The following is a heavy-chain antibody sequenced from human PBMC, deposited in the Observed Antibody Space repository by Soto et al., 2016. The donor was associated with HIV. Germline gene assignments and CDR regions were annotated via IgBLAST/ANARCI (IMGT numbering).Heavy chain of an antibody. D-gene: IGHD3-22*01. CDR3: AKGDYYDSRGFIDY. Sequence: EVQLLESGGGLVQPGGSLRLSCAASGFTFSSYAMSWVRQAPGKGLEWVSAISGSGGSTYYADSVKGRFTISRDNSKNTLYLQMNSLRAEDTAVYYCAKGDYYDSRGFIDYWAREPWSPSPQ. CDR1: GFTFSSYA. CDR2: ISGSGGST. V-gene: IGHV3-23*01. J-gene: IGHJ4*02.